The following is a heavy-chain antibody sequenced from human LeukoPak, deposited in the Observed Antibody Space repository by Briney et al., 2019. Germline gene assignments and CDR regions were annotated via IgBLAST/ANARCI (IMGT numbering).Heavy chain of an antibody. D-gene: IGHD3-10*01. Sequence: SETLTLSYTVSGGSISSYYFSWIRQPPGKGLEWIGYIYYSGSTNYNPSLKSRVTISVDTSKNQFSLKLRSVTAADTAVYFCAREASRAGTYYFDYWGHGTLLTVSS. J-gene: IGHJ4*01. CDR3: AREASRAGTYYFDY. V-gene: IGHV4-59*01. CDR1: GGSISSYY. CDR2: IYYSGST.